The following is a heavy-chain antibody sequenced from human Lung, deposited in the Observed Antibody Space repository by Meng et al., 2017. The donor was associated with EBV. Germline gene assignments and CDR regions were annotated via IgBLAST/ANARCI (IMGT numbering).Heavy chain of an antibody. CDR2: ISGYNGNT. CDR3: ARIGAAGWWFDP. D-gene: IGHD6-13*01. CDR1: GYSFFNYG. Sequence: QVQLVQSGAEVKKPXXXXKXSCKASGYSFFNYGISWVRQAPGQGLEWMGWISGYNGNTDYAQKLQGRVTMTTDTSTSTAYMELRSLRSDDTAVYYCARIGAAGWWFDPWGQGTLVTVSS. J-gene: IGHJ5*02. V-gene: IGHV1-18*01.